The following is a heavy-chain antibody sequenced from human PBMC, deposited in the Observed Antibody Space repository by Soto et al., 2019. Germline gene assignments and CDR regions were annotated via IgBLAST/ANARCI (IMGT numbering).Heavy chain of an antibody. CDR2: ITNNSDYK. Sequence: EVQLLESGGGLVQPGASLRLSCAASGLTFSNYGVSWVRQAPGKGLECVSAITNNSDYKYYADSVKGRFIVSRDNSKSTLFLEMNSLRAEDTAVYYCAKGYSTGWHSSLNSWGQGTLVIVSS. V-gene: IGHV3-23*01. J-gene: IGHJ4*02. CDR3: AKGYSTGWHSSLNS. CDR1: GLTFSNYG. D-gene: IGHD2-8*02.